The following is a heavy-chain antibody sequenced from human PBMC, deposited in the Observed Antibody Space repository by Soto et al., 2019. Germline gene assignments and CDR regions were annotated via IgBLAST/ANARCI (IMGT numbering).Heavy chain of an antibody. Sequence: QVQLVQSGAAVKRPGSSVKVSCKDSGGTFSTYSMFWVRQAPGQGIEWMGRIIPMHGIRNYARSFQDRVTTTADKSTATAHMELSSLRSEDTALYYCTIGSWSGEVFEIWGQGTMVTVSS. D-gene: IGHD2-21*01. CDR3: TIGSWSGEVFEI. V-gene: IGHV1-69*02. J-gene: IGHJ3*02. CDR1: GGTFSTYS. CDR2: IIPMHGIR.